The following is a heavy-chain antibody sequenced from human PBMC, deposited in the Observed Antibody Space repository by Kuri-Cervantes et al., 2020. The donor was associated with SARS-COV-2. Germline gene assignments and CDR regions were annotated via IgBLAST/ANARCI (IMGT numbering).Heavy chain of an antibody. D-gene: IGHD6-19*01. V-gene: IGHV3-21*01. J-gene: IGHJ4*02. CDR3: ARDPRLADYFDY. CDR2: ISSSSSYI. Sequence: GESLKISCAASGFTFSSYSMNWVRQAPGKGLEWVSSISSSSSYICYADSVKGRFTISRDNAKNSLYLQMNSLRAEDTAVYYCARDPRLADYFDYWGQGALVTVSS. CDR1: GFTFSSYS.